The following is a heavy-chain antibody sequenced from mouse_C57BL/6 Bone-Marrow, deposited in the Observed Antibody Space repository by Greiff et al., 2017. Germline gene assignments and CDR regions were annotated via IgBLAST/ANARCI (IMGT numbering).Heavy chain of an antibody. Sequence: QVHLQQPGAELVKPGASVKLSCKASGYTFTSYWMHWVKQRPGQGLEWIGRIHPSDSDTNYNQKFKGKATLTVDKSSSTAYMQLSSLTSEDYAVYYCAIGKTETGFDYWGQGTTLTVSA. CDR1: GYTFTSYW. CDR2: IHPSDSDT. D-gene: IGHD4-1*01. CDR3: AIGKTETGFDY. J-gene: IGHJ2*01. V-gene: IGHV1-74*01.